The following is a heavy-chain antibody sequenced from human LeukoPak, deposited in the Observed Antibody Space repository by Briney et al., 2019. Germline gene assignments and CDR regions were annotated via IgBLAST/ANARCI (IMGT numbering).Heavy chain of an antibody. J-gene: IGHJ4*02. CDR2: IKSIGDGGAT. Sequence: GGSLRLSCVASGFTFTNAWMTWVRQAPGKGLEWVGRIKSIGDGGATNYAAPVKGRFTISRDDSKNTLYLQMSSLKTEDTAVYYCTTDVGLTMIRGVIVYWGQGALVTVSS. D-gene: IGHD3-10*01. V-gene: IGHV3-15*01. CDR1: GFTFTNAW. CDR3: TTDVGLTMIRGVIVY.